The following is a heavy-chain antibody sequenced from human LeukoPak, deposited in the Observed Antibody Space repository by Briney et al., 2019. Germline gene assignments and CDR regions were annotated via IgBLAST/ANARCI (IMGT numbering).Heavy chain of an antibody. CDR2: IYSGGST. J-gene: IGHJ4*02. CDR1: GFTVSSNY. D-gene: IGHD3/OR15-3a*01. CDR3: ASSMDRFPLG. Sequence: PGGSLRLSCAASGFTVSSNYMSWVRQAPGKGLEWVSVIYSGGSTYYADSVKGRFTISRDNSKDTLYLQMNSLRAEDTAVYYCASSMDRFPLGWGQGTLVTVSS. V-gene: IGHV3-53*01.